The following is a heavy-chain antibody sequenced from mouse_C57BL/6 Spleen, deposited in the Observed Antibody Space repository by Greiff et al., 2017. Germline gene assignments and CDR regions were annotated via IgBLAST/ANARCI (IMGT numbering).Heavy chain of an antibody. CDR1: GFTFSDFY. D-gene: IGHD1-1*01. CDR3: ARDARFITTVVGYFDV. J-gene: IGHJ1*03. CDR2: SRNKANDYTT. V-gene: IGHV7-1*01. Sequence: EVKLMESGGGLVQSGRSLRLSCATSGFTFSDFYMEWVRQAPGKGLEWIAASRNKANDYTTEYSASVKGRFIVSRDTSQSIPYLQMNALRAEDTAIYYCARDARFITTVVGYFDVWGTGTTVTVSS.